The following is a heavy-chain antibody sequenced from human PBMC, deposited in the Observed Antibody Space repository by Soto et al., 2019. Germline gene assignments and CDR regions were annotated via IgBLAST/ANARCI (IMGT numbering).Heavy chain of an antibody. CDR2: MNPNSGNT. D-gene: IGHD6-13*01. CDR3: ARERGYSSRWYVDY. CDR1: GYTFTSYD. J-gene: IGHJ4*02. Sequence: QVQLVQSGAEVKKPGASVKVSCKASGYTFTSYDINWVRQATGQGLEWMGWMNPNSGNTGYAQKFRGRVTMTRNTSRSTAYMERSSLRSEDTAVYYCARERGYSSRWYVDYWGQGTLVTVSS. V-gene: IGHV1-8*01.